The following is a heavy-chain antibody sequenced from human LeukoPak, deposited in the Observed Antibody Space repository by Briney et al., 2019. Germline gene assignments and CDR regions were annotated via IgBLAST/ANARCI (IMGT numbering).Heavy chain of an antibody. CDR3: ARVVGSGYDFDY. V-gene: IGHV3-21*01. Sequence: GGSLRLSCAASGFTFSSYSMNWVRQAPGKGLEWVSSISSSSSYIYYTDSVKGRFTISRDNAKNSLYLQMNSLRAEDTPVYYCARVVGSGYDFDYWGQGTLVTVSS. CDR1: GFTFSSYS. J-gene: IGHJ4*02. CDR2: ISSSSSYI. D-gene: IGHD5-12*01.